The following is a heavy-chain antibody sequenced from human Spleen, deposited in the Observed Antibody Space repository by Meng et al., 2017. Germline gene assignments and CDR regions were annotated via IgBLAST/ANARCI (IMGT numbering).Heavy chain of an antibody. V-gene: IGHV4-34*01. D-gene: IGHD4-11*01. CDR3: ARGPTTMAHDFDY. Sequence: VQLPRWGAGLLKPSATLSPPCVVSGGSFSDYYWSWIRQPPGKGLEWIGEINHSGSTNYNPSLESRATISVDTSQNNLSLKLSSVTAADSAVYYCARGPTTMAHDFDYWGQGTLVTVSS. CDR2: INHSGST. J-gene: IGHJ4*02. CDR1: GGSFSDYY.